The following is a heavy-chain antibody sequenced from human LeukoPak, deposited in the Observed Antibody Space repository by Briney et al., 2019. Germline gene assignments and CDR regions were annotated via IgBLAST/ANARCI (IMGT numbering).Heavy chain of an antibody. CDR3: ARRANYYDSSDY. CDR2: VYYTGST. V-gene: IGHV4-39*01. D-gene: IGHD3-22*01. Sequence: GSLRLSCAASGFTFSSYWMSWVRQSPGKGLEWLGSVYYTGSTFHNPSLKSRLTTSVDVSKNQVSLKLNSVTAADTAVYYCARRANYYDSSDYWGQGTLVTVSS. CDR1: GFTFSSYW. J-gene: IGHJ4*02.